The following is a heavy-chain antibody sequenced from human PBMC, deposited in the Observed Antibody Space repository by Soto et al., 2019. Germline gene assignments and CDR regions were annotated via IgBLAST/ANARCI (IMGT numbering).Heavy chain of an antibody. CDR3: ARDRRSDILTGYHDY. CDR1: GFTFSSYG. CDR2: IWYDGSNK. V-gene: IGHV3-33*01. D-gene: IGHD3-9*01. J-gene: IGHJ4*02. Sequence: QVQLVESGGGVVQPGRSLRLSCAASGFTFSSYGMHWVRQAPGKGLEWVAVIWYDGSNKYYADSVKGRFTISRDNSKNTLYRQMNSLRAEDTAVYYCARDRRSDILTGYHDYWGQGTLVTVSS.